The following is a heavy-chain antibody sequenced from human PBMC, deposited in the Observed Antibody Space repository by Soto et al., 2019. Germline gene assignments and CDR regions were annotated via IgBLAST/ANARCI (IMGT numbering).Heavy chain of an antibody. CDR3: ARGAGGWNHYYGMDV. D-gene: IGHD1-1*01. CDR1: GFPFNNYW. Sequence: LRLSCVASGFPFNNYWMNWVRQTPDRGLEWVAIIKEDGSEKYFVDSVRGRFTISRDNAANSVFLHMNSLRAEDTALYHCARGAGGWNHYYGMDVWGQGTTVTVSS. CDR2: IKEDGSEK. J-gene: IGHJ6*02. V-gene: IGHV3-7*03.